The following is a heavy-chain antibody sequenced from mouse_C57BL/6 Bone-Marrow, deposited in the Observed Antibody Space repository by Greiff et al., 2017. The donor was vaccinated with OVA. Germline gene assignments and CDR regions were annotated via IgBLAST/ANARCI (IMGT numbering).Heavy chain of an antibody. V-gene: IGHV7-1*01. D-gene: IGHD1-1*01. CDR2: SRNKANDYTT. J-gene: IGHJ4*01. CDR1: GFTFSDFY. CDR3: ARMSYGSSHAMDY. Sequence: EVQGVESGGGLVQSGRSLRLSCATSGFTFSDFYMEWVRQAPGKGLEWIAASRNKANDYTTEYSASVKGRFIVSRDTSQSILYLQMNALRAEDTAIYYCARMSYGSSHAMDYWGQGTSGTVSS.